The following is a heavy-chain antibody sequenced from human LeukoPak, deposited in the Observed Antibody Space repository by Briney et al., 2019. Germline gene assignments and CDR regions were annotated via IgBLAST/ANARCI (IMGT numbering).Heavy chain of an antibody. CDR2: ISGSGGST. V-gene: IGHV3-23*01. D-gene: IGHD3-3*01. CDR3: AKGGDFWSGYSNGMDV. Sequence: GGSLRLSCAASGFTFSSYAMNWVRQAPGKGLEWVSAISGSGGSTYYADSVKGRFTISRDNSKNTLYLQMNSLRAEDTAVYYCAKGGDFWSGYSNGMDVWGQGTTVTVSS. J-gene: IGHJ6*02. CDR1: GFTFSSYA.